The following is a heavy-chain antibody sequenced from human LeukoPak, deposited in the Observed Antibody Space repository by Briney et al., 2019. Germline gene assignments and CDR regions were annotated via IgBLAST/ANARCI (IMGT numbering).Heavy chain of an antibody. J-gene: IGHJ5*02. D-gene: IGHD2-15*01. CDR2: IYYSGST. Sequence: KPSETLSLTCTVSGGSISSYYWSWIRQPPGKGLEWIGYIYYSGSTNYNPSLKCRVTISVDTSKNQFSLKLSSVTAADTAVYYCAREGYCSGGSCYLYNWFDPWGQGTLVTVSS. CDR1: GGSISSYY. CDR3: AREGYCSGGSCYLYNWFDP. V-gene: IGHV4-59*01.